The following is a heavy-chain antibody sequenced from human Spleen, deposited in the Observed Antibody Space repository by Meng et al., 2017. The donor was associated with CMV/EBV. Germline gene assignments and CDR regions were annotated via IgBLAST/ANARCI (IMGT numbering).Heavy chain of an antibody. CDR1: GGSISSYS. J-gene: IGHJ4*02. CDR2: IYTSGST. V-gene: IGHV4-4*07. D-gene: IGHD2-2*01. Sequence: VQLKESAPGLVNRSETVSLTGPVSGGSISSYSGSWIRQPAGKGLEWIGRIYTSGSTNYNPSLKSRVTMSVDTSKNQFSLKLSSVTAADTAVYYCASQRYWGQGTLVTVSS. CDR3: ASQRY.